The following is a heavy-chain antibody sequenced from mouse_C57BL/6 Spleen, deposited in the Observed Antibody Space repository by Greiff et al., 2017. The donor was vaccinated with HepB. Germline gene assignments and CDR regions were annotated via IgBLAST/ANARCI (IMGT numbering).Heavy chain of an antibody. CDR2: INPNNGGN. Sequence: EVQLQQSGPELVKPGASVKISCKASGYTFTDYYMNWVQQSHGKSLEWIGEINPNNGGNSYNQKFKGKATLTIDKSSSTAYMELRSLTSEDSAVYYCARRGAIDYWGQGTSVTVSS. CDR3: ARRGAIDY. J-gene: IGHJ4*01. CDR1: GYTFTDYY. V-gene: IGHV1-26*01.